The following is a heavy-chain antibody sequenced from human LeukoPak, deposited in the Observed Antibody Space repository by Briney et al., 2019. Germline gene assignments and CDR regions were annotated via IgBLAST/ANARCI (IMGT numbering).Heavy chain of an antibody. CDR3: ARGNLGRDIVVTTEPNYSYNSGMDV. CDR2: MNPNSGNT. V-gene: IGHV1-8*01. Sequence: ASMKVSCKASGYTFTSYDINWVRQATGQGLEWMGWMNPNSGNTGYAQKFQGRVTMTRNTSISTAYMELSSLRSEDTAVYYCARGNLGRDIVVTTEPNYSYNSGMDVWGQGPTVTVS. CDR1: GYTFTSYD. J-gene: IGHJ6*02. D-gene: IGHD5-12*01.